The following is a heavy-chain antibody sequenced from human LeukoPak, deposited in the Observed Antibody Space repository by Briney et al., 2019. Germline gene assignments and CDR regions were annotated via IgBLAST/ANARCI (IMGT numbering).Heavy chain of an antibody. CDR2: IYSSGSS. D-gene: IGHD6-6*01. V-gene: IGHV4-4*07. CDR3: ARGLRYTSSSVYYFDY. Sequence: PSETLSLTCTVSGGSFSSYYWSWIRQPAAKGLEWIGLIYSSGSSNYIPSLKSRVTMSVDTSKRQFSLRLSSLTAADTAVYYCARGLRYTSSSVYYFDYWGQGTLVTVSS. J-gene: IGHJ4*02. CDR1: GGSFSSYY.